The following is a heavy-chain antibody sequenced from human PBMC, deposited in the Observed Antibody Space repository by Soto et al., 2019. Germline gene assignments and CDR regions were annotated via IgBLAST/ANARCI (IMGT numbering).Heavy chain of an antibody. J-gene: IGHJ4*02. V-gene: IGHV3-49*04. CDR3: ATVYFYDSSADYYFDY. D-gene: IGHD3-22*01. Sequence: LRLSCTVSGFTFEDYAMSWVRQAPGKGLEWVGFISSQAFGGTTEYAASVEGRFTISTDESKTIAYLQMNSLKAADTAVYFCATVYFYDSSADYYFDYWGQGTLVTVSS. CDR2: ISSQAFGGTT. CDR1: GFTFEDYA.